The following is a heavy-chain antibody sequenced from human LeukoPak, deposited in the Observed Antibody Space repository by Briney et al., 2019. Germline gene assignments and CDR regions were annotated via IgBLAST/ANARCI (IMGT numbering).Heavy chain of an antibody. CDR2: IYYSGST. V-gene: IGHV4-59*11. J-gene: IGHJ2*01. Sequence: SETLSLTCTVSGGSISSHYWSWIRQPPRKGLEWIGYIYYSGSTNYNPSLKSRVTISVDTSKNQFSLKLSSVTAADTAVYYCAKVNYDFWADWYFDLWGRGTLVTVSS. CDR1: GGSISSHY. CDR3: AKVNYDFWADWYFDL. D-gene: IGHD3-3*01.